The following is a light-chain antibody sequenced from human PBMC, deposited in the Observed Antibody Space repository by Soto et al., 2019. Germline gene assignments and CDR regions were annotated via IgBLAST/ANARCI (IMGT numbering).Light chain of an antibody. Sequence: QSALTQPRSVSGSPGQSITISCTGTSSDVGGYNYVSWYQQHPGKAPELMVYDVTKRPSGVPDRFSGSKSGNTASLTISGLQAEDEADYYCCSFADSHTWVFGGGTQLTVL. CDR3: CSFADSHTWV. CDR1: SSDVGGYNY. CDR2: DVT. V-gene: IGLV2-11*01. J-gene: IGLJ3*02.